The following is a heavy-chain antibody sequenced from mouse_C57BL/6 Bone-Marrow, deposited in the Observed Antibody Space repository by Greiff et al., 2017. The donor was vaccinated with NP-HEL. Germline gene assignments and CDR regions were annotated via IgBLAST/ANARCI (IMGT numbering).Heavy chain of an antibody. V-gene: IGHV1-11*01. D-gene: IGHD2-3*01. CDR2: IYPVSGAP. J-gene: IGHJ4*01. CDR3: GMGDGSPYAMDY. CDR1: GYTFTDHL. Sequence: VQRVESGAELASPGASVTLSCKASGYTFTDHLMNWVKKRPGQGLEWLGRIYPVSGAPNYNQKFMGKATFSVDRSSSTVYMVLNSLTSEDPAVYYCGMGDGSPYAMDYWGQGTSVTVSS.